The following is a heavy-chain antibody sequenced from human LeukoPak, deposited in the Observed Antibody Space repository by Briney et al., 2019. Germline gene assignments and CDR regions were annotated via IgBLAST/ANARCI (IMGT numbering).Heavy chain of an antibody. CDR3: ARDPSGSGWSLSD. CDR1: GFNFGSDA. J-gene: IGHJ4*02. V-gene: IGHV3-33*01. D-gene: IGHD6-19*01. Sequence: PGGSLRLSCTASGFNFGSDAMHWVRQAPGKGLEWVAFIWSDGSNDHYADSVKGRFTISRDNSKNTVCLQMSSLRVEDTAVYYCARDPSGSGWSLSDWGQGTPVTVSS. CDR2: IWSDGSND.